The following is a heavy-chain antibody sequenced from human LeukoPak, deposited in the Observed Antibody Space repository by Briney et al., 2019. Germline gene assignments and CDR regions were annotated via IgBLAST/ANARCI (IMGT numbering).Heavy chain of an antibody. V-gene: IGHV4-30-2*01. CDR2: IYHSGST. Sequence: SETLSLTCTVSGGSISSGGYYWSWIRQPPGKGLEWIGYIYHSGSTYYNPSLKSRVTISVDRSKNQFSLKLSSVTAADTAVYYCAREPTTNSDYWGQGTLVTVSS. J-gene: IGHJ4*02. CDR3: AREPTTNSDY. D-gene: IGHD1-14*01. CDR1: GGSISSGGYY.